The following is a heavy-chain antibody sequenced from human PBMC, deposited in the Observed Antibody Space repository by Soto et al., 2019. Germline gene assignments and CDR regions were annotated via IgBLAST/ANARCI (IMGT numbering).Heavy chain of an antibody. Sequence: LETLSLTCTVSGGSISGYYLSWIRQPPGKGLEWIGYIYYSGSTNYNPSLKSRVTISVDTSKNQFSLNLSSVTAADTAVYYCARGYSDFWSGYLGWFDPWGQGTLVTVSS. CDR1: GGSISGYY. V-gene: IGHV4-59*01. CDR2: IYYSGST. D-gene: IGHD3-3*01. CDR3: ARGYSDFWSGYLGWFDP. J-gene: IGHJ5*02.